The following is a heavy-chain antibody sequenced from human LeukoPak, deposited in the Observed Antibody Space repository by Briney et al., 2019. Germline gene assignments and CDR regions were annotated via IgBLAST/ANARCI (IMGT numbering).Heavy chain of an antibody. J-gene: IGHJ3*02. V-gene: IGHV3-11*01. Sequence: GGSLRLSCAASGFTFSDYYMSWIRQAPGKGLEWLSYISTGGSTIYYADSVKGRFSISRDSAKNSLFLQMNSLRAEDTAVYYCARDVIPGYTTGWVAFDIWGQGTLVTVSS. CDR3: ARDVIPGYTTGWVAFDI. CDR1: GFTFSDYY. CDR2: ISTGGSTI. D-gene: IGHD6-19*01.